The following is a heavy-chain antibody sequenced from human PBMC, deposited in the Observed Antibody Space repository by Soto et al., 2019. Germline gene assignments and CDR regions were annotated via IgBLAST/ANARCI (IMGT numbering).Heavy chain of an antibody. Sequence: VQLLESGGGLVQPGGSLGLSGAPSGFTFATKPMSWVRQPPGKALEWVPSINIVGGNKNYADSVRGRFTMSRDDSKNTVFLQMNSLRAEDTAIYYCTKNYYFDSWGQGTLITVSS. CDR3: TKNYYFDS. CDR2: INIVGGNK. J-gene: IGHJ4*02. CDR1: GFTFATKP. V-gene: IGHV3-23*01.